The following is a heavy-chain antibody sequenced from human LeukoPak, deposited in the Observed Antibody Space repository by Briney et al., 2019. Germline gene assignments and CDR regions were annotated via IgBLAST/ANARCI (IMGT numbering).Heavy chain of an antibody. V-gene: IGHV4-59*01. CDR1: GGSISSYY. Sequence: PSETLSLTCTVSGGSISSYYWSWIRQPPWKGLEWIGYIYYSGSTNYNPSLKSRVTISVDTSKNQFSLKLSSVTAADTAVYYCARAPVRGGNAYFDYWGQGTLVTVSS. J-gene: IGHJ4*02. D-gene: IGHD4-23*01. CDR2: IYYSGST. CDR3: ARAPVRGGNAYFDY.